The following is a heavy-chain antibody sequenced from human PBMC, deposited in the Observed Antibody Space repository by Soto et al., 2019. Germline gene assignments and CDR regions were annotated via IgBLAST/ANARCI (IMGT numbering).Heavy chain of an antibody. CDR3: AKEKYFAVVNWFDP. CDR2: ISWNSGSI. CDR1: GFTFDDYA. J-gene: IGHJ5*02. D-gene: IGHD3-9*01. Sequence: PGGSLRLSCAASGFTFDDYAMHWVRQAPGRGLEWVSCISWNSGSIGYADSVKGRFTISRDNAKNSLYLQMNSLRAEDTALYYCAKEKYFAVVNWFDPWGQVTMGTV. V-gene: IGHV3-9*01.